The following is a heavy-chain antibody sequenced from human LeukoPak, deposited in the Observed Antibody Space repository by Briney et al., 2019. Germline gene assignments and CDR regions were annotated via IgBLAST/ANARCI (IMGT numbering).Heavy chain of an antibody. CDR3: ASYSLPITPTYYYYMDV. CDR1: GGTFSSYA. Sequence: ASVKVSCKASGGTFSSYAISWVRQAPGQGLEWMGGIIPIFGTANYAQKFQGRVTITTDESTSTAYMELSSLRSEDTAVYYCASYSLPITPTYYYYMDVWGKGTTVTVSS. D-gene: IGHD5-24*01. J-gene: IGHJ6*03. V-gene: IGHV1-69*05. CDR2: IIPIFGTA.